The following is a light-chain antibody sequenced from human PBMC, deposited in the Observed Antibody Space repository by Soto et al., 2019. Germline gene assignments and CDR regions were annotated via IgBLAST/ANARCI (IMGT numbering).Light chain of an antibody. CDR1: QNIDTY. CDR3: QQSYTMPIT. CDR2: DAS. Sequence: DIQMTQSPSSLSASVGDRVTVTCRASQNIDTYLNWYQQKPGTAPRLLIYDASRLQGGVPSRFSGSGSGTDFTLTISGLQPEEFATYYCQQSYTMPITFGQGTRLEIK. J-gene: IGKJ5*01. V-gene: IGKV1-39*01.